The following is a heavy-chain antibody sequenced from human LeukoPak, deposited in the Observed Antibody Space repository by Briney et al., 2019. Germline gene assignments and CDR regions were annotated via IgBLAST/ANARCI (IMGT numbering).Heavy chain of an antibody. V-gene: IGHV3-23*01. CDR2: ISGSGGST. CDR3: AKGEAVADPFDY. CDR1: GFTFSSYW. Sequence: GGSLRLSCAASGFTFSSYWMSWVRQAPGEGLEWVSAISGSGGSTYYADSVKGRFTISRDNSKNTLYLQMNSLRAEDTAVYYCAKGEAVADPFDYWGQGTLVTVSS. J-gene: IGHJ4*02. D-gene: IGHD6-19*01.